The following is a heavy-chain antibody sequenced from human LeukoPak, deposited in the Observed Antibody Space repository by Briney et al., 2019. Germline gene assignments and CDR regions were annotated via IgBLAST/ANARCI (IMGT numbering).Heavy chain of an antibody. V-gene: IGHV4-38-2*02. J-gene: IGHJ4*02. CDR3: GRSYASSGLDH. D-gene: IGHD3-16*01. Sequence: SETLSLTCTVSGYSITSIYYCCCIRQPPGKGLVWNGSIHHSGDTAYNLSLKSRVIISVDTSKSQFSLKLSSVTAADTAVYYCGRSYASSGLDHWGQGTLVTVSS. CDR1: GYSITSIYY. CDR2: IHHSGDT.